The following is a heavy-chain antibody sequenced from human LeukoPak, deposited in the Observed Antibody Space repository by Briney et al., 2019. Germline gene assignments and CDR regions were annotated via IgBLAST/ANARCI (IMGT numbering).Heavy chain of an antibody. CDR3: AREGSSSPGPVGY. D-gene: IGHD3-10*01. CDR2: IKQDGSEK. V-gene: IGHV3-7*01. J-gene: IGHJ4*02. Sequence: PGGSLRLSCAAYGFTFSSYWMSWGRQAPGKGLEWVANIKQDGSEKYYVDSVKGRFTISRDNAKNSLYLQMNSLRAEDTAVYYCAREGSSSPGPVGYWGQGTLVTVSS. CDR1: GFTFSSYW.